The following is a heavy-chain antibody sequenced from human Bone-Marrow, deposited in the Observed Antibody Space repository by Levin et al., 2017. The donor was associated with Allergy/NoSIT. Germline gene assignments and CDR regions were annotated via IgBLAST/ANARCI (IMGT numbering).Heavy chain of an antibody. Sequence: LGESLKISCVVSGFTVSNNYMNWVRQAPGRGLDWVSLIYSTGVTKYADSVKGRFTISRDSSKNTLYLQMDRLRVEDTGVYYCARDGPAKPWAWGQGTMVTVSS. V-gene: IGHV3-53*01. CDR3: ARDGPAKPWA. D-gene: IGHD3/OR15-3a*01. J-gene: IGHJ3*01. CDR1: GFTVSNNY. CDR2: IYSTGVT.